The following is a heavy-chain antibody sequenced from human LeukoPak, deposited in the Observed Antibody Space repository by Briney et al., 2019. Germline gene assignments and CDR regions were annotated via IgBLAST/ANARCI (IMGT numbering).Heavy chain of an antibody. CDR1: GGSISSYY. Sequence: SETLSLTCTVSGGSISSYYWSWIRQPPGKGLEWIGYIYYSGSTNYNPSLNSRVTISVDTSKNQFSLKLSSVTAADTAVYYCARHGCTHGVCPTGWFDPCGQGTLVTVSS. CDR2: IYYSGST. J-gene: IGHJ5*02. D-gene: IGHD2-8*01. V-gene: IGHV4-59*08. CDR3: ARHGCTHGVCPTGWFDP.